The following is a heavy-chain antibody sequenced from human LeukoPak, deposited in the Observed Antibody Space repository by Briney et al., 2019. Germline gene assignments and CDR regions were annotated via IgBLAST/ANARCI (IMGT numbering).Heavy chain of an antibody. Sequence: SETLSLTCTVSGGSISSSSYYWGWIRQPPGKGLEWIGSIYYSGSTYYNPSLKSRVTISVDTSKNQFSLKLSSVTAADTAVYYCARVVGATLDYRGQGTLVTVSS. J-gene: IGHJ4*02. CDR1: GGSISSSSYY. V-gene: IGHV4-39*07. D-gene: IGHD1-26*01. CDR3: ARVVGATLDY. CDR2: IYYSGST.